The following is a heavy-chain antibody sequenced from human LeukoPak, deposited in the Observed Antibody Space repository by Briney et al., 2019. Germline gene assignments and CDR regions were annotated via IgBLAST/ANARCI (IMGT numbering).Heavy chain of an antibody. D-gene: IGHD1-1*01. Sequence: GGSLRLSCAASGFTFSDYDMHWVRQATVKGLEWVSXXGTAGDTYYTGSVKGRFTISRENAKNSLYLQMNSLRAGDTAVYYCARVAKERVGGVYYFDYWGQGTLVTVSS. CDR3: ARVAKERVGGVYYFDY. CDR2: XGTAGDT. V-gene: IGHV3-13*01. J-gene: IGHJ4*02. CDR1: GFTFSDYD.